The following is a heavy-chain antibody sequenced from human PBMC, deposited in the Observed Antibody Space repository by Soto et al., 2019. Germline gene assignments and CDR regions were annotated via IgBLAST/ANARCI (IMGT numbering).Heavy chain of an antibody. CDR2: IKSETVGLTT. Sequence: EVQGVESGGGLVQPGKSLRLSCAASGCLFINAWMNWVRQATGKGLEWAGLIKSETVGLTTDYAAPVKGRFTITTDTSKNTLYQQMNILNTADTAAYYCTTTYTGGSFYTWGQGTLVTVSP. J-gene: IGHJ5*02. V-gene: IGHV3-15*07. CDR3: TTTYTGGSFYT. CDR1: GCLFINAW. D-gene: IGHD1-26*01.